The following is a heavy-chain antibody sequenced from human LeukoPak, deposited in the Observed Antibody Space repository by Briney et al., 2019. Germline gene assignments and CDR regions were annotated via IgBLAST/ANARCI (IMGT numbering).Heavy chain of an antibody. V-gene: IGHV4-4*07. J-gene: IGHJ3*02. CDR1: GDSISYHY. CDR3: ARVLFTEEDAFDI. Sequence: SETLSLTCTVSGDSISYHYWSWIRQPAGKGLEWIGRIYSSASANYNPSLKSRVTMSLDTSKIQFSLNLTSVTAADTAVYYCARVLFTEEDAFDIWGQGTMVTVSS. CDR2: IYSSASA.